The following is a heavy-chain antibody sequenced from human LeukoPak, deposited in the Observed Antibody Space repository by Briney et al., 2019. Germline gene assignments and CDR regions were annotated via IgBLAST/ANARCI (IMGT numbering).Heavy chain of an antibody. J-gene: IGHJ4*02. CDR3: ARYYYGSESYPQFDY. D-gene: IGHD3-10*01. Sequence: SETLSLTCTVSGGCVSRCSYYWSWIRQPPGKGLEWSGYIYYNGNTNYNSSLKSRVTISVDTSKNQFSLKLSSVTAADTAVYYCARYYYGSESYPQFDYWGQGTLVTVSS. CDR2: IYYNGNT. V-gene: IGHV4-61*01. CDR1: GGCVSRCSYY.